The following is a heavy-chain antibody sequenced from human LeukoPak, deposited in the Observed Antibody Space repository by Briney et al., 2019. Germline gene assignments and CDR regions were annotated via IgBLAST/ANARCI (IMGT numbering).Heavy chain of an antibody. D-gene: IGHD6-19*01. CDR1: GGSISSSSYY. CDR3: ARLGSAVAAGPRAFDI. J-gene: IGHJ3*02. V-gene: IGHV4-39*01. Sequence: SETLSLTCTVSGGSISSSSYYWGWIRLPPGKGLEWIGSIYYSGSTYYNPSLKSRVTISVDTSKNQFSLKLSSVTAADTAVYYCARLGSAVAAGPRAFDIWGQGTMVTVSS. CDR2: IYYSGST.